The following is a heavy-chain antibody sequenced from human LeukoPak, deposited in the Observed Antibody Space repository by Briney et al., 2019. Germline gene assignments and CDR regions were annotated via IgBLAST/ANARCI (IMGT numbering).Heavy chain of an antibody. CDR2: NYHSGST. CDR1: GGSISSSNW. D-gene: IGHD6-13*01. J-gene: IGHJ4*02. Sequence: SETLSLTCAVSGGSISSSNWWSWVRQPPGKGLEWIGENYHSGSTNYNPSLKSRVTISVDKSKNQFSLKLSSVTAADTAVYYCASLAAAGRAPFDYWGQGTLVTVSS. V-gene: IGHV4-4*02. CDR3: ASLAAAGRAPFDY.